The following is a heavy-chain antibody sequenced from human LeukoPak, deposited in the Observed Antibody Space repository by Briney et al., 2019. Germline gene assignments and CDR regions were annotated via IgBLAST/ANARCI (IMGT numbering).Heavy chain of an antibody. CDR1: GFNFNTFG. J-gene: IGHJ4*01. CDR3: ARDIPDSSAWYF. V-gene: IGHV1-18*01. D-gene: IGHD6-13*01. Sequence: ASVKVSCKSSGFNFNTFGITWLRQAPGHGLEWMGFFSAYTGETNYAQRLQGRVTMTRDTSTNTAFLHLRSLRSDDTAVYYCARDIPDSSAWYFWGHGTLVTVSS. CDR2: FSAYTGET.